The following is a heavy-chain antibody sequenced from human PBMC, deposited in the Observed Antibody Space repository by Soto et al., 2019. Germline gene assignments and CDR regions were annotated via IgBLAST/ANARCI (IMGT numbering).Heavy chain of an antibody. CDR2: IFWKSGNT. Sequence: PGGSLRLSCVVSGSTVDYYAMHWIRQVPGKGLEWVSGIFWKSGNTDYADSVKGRFTISRDSAKNSLSLHMNSLRLEDTAVYYCGKDLSPGGLESWGQGTLVTVSS. J-gene: IGHJ4*02. D-gene: IGHD3-16*01. V-gene: IGHV3-9*01. CDR1: GSTVDYYA. CDR3: GKDLSPGGLES.